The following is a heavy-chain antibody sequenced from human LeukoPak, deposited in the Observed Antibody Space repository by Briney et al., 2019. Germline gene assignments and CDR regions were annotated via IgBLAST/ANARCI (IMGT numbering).Heavy chain of an antibody. CDR3: ARDRGYGSGSYRRYNWFDP. Sequence: ASVKVSCKASGYTFTSYYMHWVRQAPGQGLEWMGIINPSGGSTSYAQKFQGRVTMTRDMSTSTVYMELSSLRSEDTAVYYCARDRGYGSGSYRRYNWFDPWGQGTLVTVSS. CDR2: INPSGGST. V-gene: IGHV1-46*01. CDR1: GYTFTSYY. D-gene: IGHD3-10*01. J-gene: IGHJ5*02.